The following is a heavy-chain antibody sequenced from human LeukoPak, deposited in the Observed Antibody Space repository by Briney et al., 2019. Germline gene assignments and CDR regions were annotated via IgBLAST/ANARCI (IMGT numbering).Heavy chain of an antibody. Sequence: PSETLSLTCTVSGDXINTNYCSWIRQPPGEGLEWIVYISYSGSTNYNPSLKSRVTISVDTSKNQVSLKLSSVTAADTALYYCARSIPGTRSKFDSWGQGTLVTVSS. CDR1: GDXINTNY. D-gene: IGHD1/OR15-1a*01. J-gene: IGHJ5*01. V-gene: IGHV4-59*08. CDR2: ISYSGST. CDR3: ARSIPGTRSKFDS.